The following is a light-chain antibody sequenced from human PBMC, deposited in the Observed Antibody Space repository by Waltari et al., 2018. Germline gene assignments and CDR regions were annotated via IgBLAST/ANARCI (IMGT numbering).Light chain of an antibody. CDR3: QQYNRWPPIT. Sequence: EIVMTQSPATLSVSPGERATVSSRASQSVTSNLAWYQQKPGQAPRLLIYEASTRAPGISARFSGSGSGTEFTLTISSLQSEDFAVYYCQQYNRWPPITFGQGTRLEIK. V-gene: IGKV3-15*01. CDR2: EAS. J-gene: IGKJ5*01. CDR1: QSVTSN.